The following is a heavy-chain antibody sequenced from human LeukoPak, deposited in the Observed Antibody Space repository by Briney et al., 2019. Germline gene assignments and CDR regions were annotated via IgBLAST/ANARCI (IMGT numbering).Heavy chain of an antibody. Sequence: SETLSLTCAVYGGSFSGYYWSWIRQPPGKGLEWIGEINHSGSTNYNPSLKSRVTISVDTSKIQFSLKLSSVTAADTAVYYCARSPVGRGYSYRGDYWGQGTLVTVSS. V-gene: IGHV4-34*01. J-gene: IGHJ4*02. CDR2: INHSGST. CDR3: ARSPVGRGYSYRGDY. CDR1: GGSFSGYY. D-gene: IGHD5-18*01.